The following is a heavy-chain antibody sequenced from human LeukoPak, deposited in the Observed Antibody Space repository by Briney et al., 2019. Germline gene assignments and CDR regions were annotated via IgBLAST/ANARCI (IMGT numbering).Heavy chain of an antibody. CDR2: IYYSGST. CDR3: VTDRDVQRLSY. V-gene: IGHV4-31*03. CDR1: GGSISSGGYY. Sequence: ASETLSLTCTVSGGSISSGGYYWSWIRQHPGKGLEWIGYIYYSGSTYYNPSLKSRVTMSVDTSKNQFSLKLSSVTAADTAVYYCVTDRDVQRLSYWGQGTLVTVSS. J-gene: IGHJ4*02. D-gene: IGHD3-16*02.